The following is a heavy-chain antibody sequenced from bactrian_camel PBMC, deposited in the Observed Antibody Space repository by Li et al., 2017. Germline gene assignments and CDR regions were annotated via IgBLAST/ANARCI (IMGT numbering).Heavy chain of an antibody. V-gene: IGHV3S40*01. CDR2: INGGGVTT. CDR3: ASKDRGYSGRQCDASRAYFTH. Sequence: QLVESGGGLVQPGASLRLACAASGFTFSSIDTSWIRQAPGKGLEWVSFINGGGVTTFYTDSVKGRVIISKDIAKGTMYLQMNSLRPEDSAMYYCASKDRGYSGRQCDASRAYFTHWGQGTQVTVS. D-gene: IGHD3*01. CDR1: GFTFSSID. J-gene: IGHJ4*01.